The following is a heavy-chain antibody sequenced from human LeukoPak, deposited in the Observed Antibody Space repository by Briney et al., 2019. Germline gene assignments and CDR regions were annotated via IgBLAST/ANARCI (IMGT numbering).Heavy chain of an antibody. V-gene: IGHV3-7*01. D-gene: IGHD6-13*01. CDR3: ARDSSSWVYYYYYGMDV. CDR2: IKQDGSEK. CDR1: GFTFSSYW. J-gene: IGHJ6*02. Sequence: GGSLRLSCAVSGFTFSSYWMSWVRQAPGKGLEWVANIKQDGSEKYYVDSVKGRFTISRDNAKNSLYLQMNSLRAEDTAVYYCARDSSSWVYYYYYGMDVWGQGTTVTVSS.